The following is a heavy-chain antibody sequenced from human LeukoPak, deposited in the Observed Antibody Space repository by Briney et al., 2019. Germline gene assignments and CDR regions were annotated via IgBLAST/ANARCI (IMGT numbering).Heavy chain of an antibody. CDR1: GFTFSSYA. CDR3: AKDRKRITIFGVVIISNPNSLDY. CDR2: ISGSGGST. Sequence: KSGGSLRLSCAASGFTFSSYAMSWVRQAPGKGLEWASAISGSGGSTYYADSVKGRFTLSRDNSTNTLYLQMNSLRAEDTAVYYCAKDRKRITIFGVVIISNPNSLDYWGQGTLVTVSS. D-gene: IGHD3-3*01. J-gene: IGHJ4*02. V-gene: IGHV3-23*01.